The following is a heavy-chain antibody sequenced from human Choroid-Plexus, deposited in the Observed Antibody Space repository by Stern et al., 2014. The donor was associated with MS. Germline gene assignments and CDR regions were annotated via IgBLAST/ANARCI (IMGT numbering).Heavy chain of an antibody. CDR2: VSYDGSNK. J-gene: IGHJ5*02. CDR3: AKDRQYLTYFFDH. V-gene: IGHV3-30*18. Sequence: LVESGGGVVQPGRPLRLSCVASGFTFGSCAMHWVRQGPGKGLEWGAGVSYDGSNKYYADSVKGRFTISRDNSQNTLYMQMSSLRPEDTAVYYCAKDRQYLTYFFDHWGQGSLVTVSS. CDR1: GFTFGSCA. D-gene: IGHD2/OR15-2a*01.